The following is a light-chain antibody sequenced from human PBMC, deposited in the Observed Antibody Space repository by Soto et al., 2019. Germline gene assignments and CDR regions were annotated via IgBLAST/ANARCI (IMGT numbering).Light chain of an antibody. V-gene: IGKV3-15*01. CDR3: QPYNKWTPMYT. J-gene: IGKJ2*01. CDR1: QSVSSD. CDR2: GAS. Sequence: EIVMTQSPATLSVSPGERATLSCRASQSVSSDLAWYQQKPGQAPRLLIYGASTRATGTPARFSGSGSGTEFTLTISSLQSEDFAVYYCQPYNKWTPMYTFGQGTKLEIK.